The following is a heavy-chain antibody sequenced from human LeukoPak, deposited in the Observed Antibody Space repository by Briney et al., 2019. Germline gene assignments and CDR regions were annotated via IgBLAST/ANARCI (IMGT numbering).Heavy chain of an antibody. J-gene: IGHJ5*02. V-gene: IGHV3-23*01. D-gene: IGHD3-10*01. CDR1: GFTFSSYA. Sequence: PGGSLRLSCAASGFTFSSYAMSWARQAPGKGLEWVSAISGSGGSTYYADSVKGRFTISRDNSKNTLYLQMNSLRAEDTAVYYCAKADTMVRGVIIVWFDPWGQGTLVTVSS. CDR2: ISGSGGST. CDR3: AKADTMVRGVIIVWFDP.